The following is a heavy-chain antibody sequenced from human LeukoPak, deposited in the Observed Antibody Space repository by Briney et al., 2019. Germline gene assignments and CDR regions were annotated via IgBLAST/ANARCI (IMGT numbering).Heavy chain of an antibody. CDR1: GGSISSGDYY. CDR3: ARGIVYYGSGSYYPTFDP. Sequence: PSETLSLSCTVSGGSISSGDYYWSWIRQPPGKGLEWIGYIYYSGSTYYNPSLKSRVTISVDTSKNQFSLKLSSVTAADTAVYYCARGIVYYGSGSYYPTFDPWGQGTLVTVSS. J-gene: IGHJ5*02. D-gene: IGHD3-10*01. V-gene: IGHV4-30-4*01. CDR2: IYYSGST.